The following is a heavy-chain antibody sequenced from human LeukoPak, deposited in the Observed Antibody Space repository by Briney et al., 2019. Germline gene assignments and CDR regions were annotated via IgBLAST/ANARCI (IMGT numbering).Heavy chain of an antibody. V-gene: IGHV3-23*01. J-gene: IGHJ4*02. D-gene: IGHD3-10*01. CDR2: ISGSGHST. CDR1: EFTFSSFS. Sequence: GGSLRLSCAASEFTFSSFSMTWVRQAPGKGLEWVSTISGSGHSTYYADSVKGRFTISRDNSKNTLYLQMNSLRAEDTAVYYCATPRSGNYFDSWSQGTLVTVSS. CDR3: ATPRSGNYFDS.